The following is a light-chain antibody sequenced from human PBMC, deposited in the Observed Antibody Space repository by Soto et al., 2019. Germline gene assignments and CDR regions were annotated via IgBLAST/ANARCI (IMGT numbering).Light chain of an antibody. CDR2: GAS. CDR3: QQYGSSRWT. Sequence: ESVLTQSPGTLALSPGERATLSCRASQSVSSIYLAWYQQKPGQAPRLLIYGASSRATGIPDRFSGSGSGTDFTLTISRLEPEDFAVYYCQQYGSSRWTFGQGTKVHIK. CDR1: QSVSSIY. V-gene: IGKV3-20*01. J-gene: IGKJ1*01.